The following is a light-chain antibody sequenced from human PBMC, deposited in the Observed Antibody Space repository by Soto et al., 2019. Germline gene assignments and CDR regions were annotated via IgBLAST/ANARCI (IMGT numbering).Light chain of an antibody. CDR2: KAS. J-gene: IGKJ1*01. CDR3: QQYNTHSWT. V-gene: IGKV1-5*03. CDR1: QSISSW. Sequence: DIQMTQSPSTLSASVGDRVTITCRASQSISSWLAWYQQKPWKAPKVLIYKASNLESGVPSRFSGSGYGTEFSLTITSLQPDDFATYYCQQYNTHSWTFGQGNKVEIK.